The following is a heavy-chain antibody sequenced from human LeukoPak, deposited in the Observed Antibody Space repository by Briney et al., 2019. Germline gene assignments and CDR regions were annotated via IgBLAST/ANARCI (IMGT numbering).Heavy chain of an antibody. V-gene: IGHV3-7*01. CDR1: GFTFSSYW. CDR2: IKQDGSEK. J-gene: IGHJ5*02. D-gene: IGHD6-13*01. Sequence: GGSLRLSCAASGFTFSSYWMSWVRQAPGKGLEWVANIKQDGSEKYYVDSVKGRFTISRDNAKNSLYLQMNSLRAEDTAVYYCARGGSSWYGGWWFDPWGQGTLVTVSS. CDR3: ARGGSSWYGGWWFDP.